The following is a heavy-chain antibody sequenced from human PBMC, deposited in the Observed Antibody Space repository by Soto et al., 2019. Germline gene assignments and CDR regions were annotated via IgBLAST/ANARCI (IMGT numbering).Heavy chain of an antibody. J-gene: IGHJ3*02. CDR1: GGSISSYS. CDR2: VSYSGST. D-gene: IGHD1-26*01. V-gene: IGHV4-59*01. CDR3: ATRLNLATTTGDAFDI. Sequence: QGQLQESGPGLMKPSDTLSLTCTVSGGSISSYSWSWIRQPTGKGRGWIGFVSYSGSTNYNPSLKSRVTIAVDMSEHQHSLSLGSVTAADTALYYCATRLNLATTTGDAFDIWGRGTRGTVSS.